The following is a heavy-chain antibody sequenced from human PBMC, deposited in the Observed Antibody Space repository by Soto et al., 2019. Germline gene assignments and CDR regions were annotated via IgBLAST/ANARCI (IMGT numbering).Heavy chain of an antibody. CDR3: ARGGLGYCSSTSCSDFDY. CDR1: GFTFSDYY. Sequence: WGSLRLSCAASGFTFSDYYMSWIRQAPGKGLEWVSYISSSGSTIYYADSVKGRFTISRDNAKNSLYLQMNSLRAEDTAVYYCARGGLGYCSSTSCSDFDYWGQGTLVTVSS. J-gene: IGHJ4*02. CDR2: ISSSGSTI. V-gene: IGHV3-11*01. D-gene: IGHD2-2*01.